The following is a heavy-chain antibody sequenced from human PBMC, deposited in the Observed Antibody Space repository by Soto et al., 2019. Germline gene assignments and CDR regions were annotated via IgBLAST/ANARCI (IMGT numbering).Heavy chain of an antibody. CDR2: IYYSGST. CDR1: GGSISSSSYY. CDR3: ATESGSTYGYFDH. J-gene: IGHJ4*02. V-gene: IGHV4-39*06. Sequence: PSETLSLTCTVSGGSISSSSYYWGWIRQPPGKGLEWIGTIYYSGSTGYNPSLKTRLSMSVDRSKNQFTLRLTSVTAADTAVYFCATESGSTYGYFDHWGQGTQVTVSS. D-gene: IGHD5-18*01.